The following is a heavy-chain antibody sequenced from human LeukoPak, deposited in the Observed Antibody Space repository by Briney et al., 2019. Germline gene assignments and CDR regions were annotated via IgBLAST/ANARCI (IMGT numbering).Heavy chain of an antibody. D-gene: IGHD3-22*01. CDR1: GYTFTSYA. CDR3: ARVTSKYYYDSSGTTGGLDY. V-gene: IGHV1-3*01. J-gene: IGHJ4*02. Sequence: GASVKVSCKASGYTFTSYAMHWVRQAPGQRLEWMGWINAGNGNTKYSQKLQGRVTMTTDTSTSTAYMELRSLRSDDTAVYYCARVTSKYYYDSSGTTGGLDYWGQGTLVTVSS. CDR2: INAGNGNT.